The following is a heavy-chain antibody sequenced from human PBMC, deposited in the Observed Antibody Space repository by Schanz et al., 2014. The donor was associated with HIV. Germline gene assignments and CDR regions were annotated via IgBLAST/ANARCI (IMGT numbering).Heavy chain of an antibody. CDR3: VRTRVVPAVTGFDFWYVP. J-gene: IGHJ5*02. Sequence: QERLQESGPGLVKPSETLSLSCAVSGGSVRTNYYSWIRQPPGKGLEWIGYISNLGSPNYNPSLRRRVALSVETSKTQVTVKMRSVTAADTAMYYCVRTRVVPAVTGFDFWYVPWGQGTLVSVS. CDR1: GGSVRTNY. CDR2: ISNLGSP. V-gene: IGHV4-59*02. D-gene: IGHD2-2*01.